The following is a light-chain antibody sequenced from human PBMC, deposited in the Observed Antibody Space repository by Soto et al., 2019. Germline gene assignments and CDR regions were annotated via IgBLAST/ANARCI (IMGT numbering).Light chain of an antibody. V-gene: IGLV2-14*01. CDR2: DVS. CDR3: TSYTSSSAV. J-gene: IGLJ2*01. Sequence: QSALTQPASVSGSPGQSITISCTGTSSDVGSYNYVSWYQQYPGKAPKLILYDVSNRPSGVSNRFSGSKSGNTASLTISGLQAEDEADYYCTSYTSSSAVFGGGTKL. CDR1: SSDVGSYNY.